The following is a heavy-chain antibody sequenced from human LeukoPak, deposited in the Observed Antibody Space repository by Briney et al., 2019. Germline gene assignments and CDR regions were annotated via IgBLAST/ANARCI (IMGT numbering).Heavy chain of an antibody. CDR1: GYTFTSYY. Sequence: VASVKVSCKASGYTFTSYYMHWVRQAPGQGLEWMGIINPSGGSTSYAQKFQGRVTMTRDMSTSTVYMELSSLRSEGTAVYYCASEYGSGSYYNSPFDYWGQGTLVTVSS. CDR2: INPSGGST. J-gene: IGHJ4*02. D-gene: IGHD3-10*01. V-gene: IGHV1-46*01. CDR3: ASEYGSGSYYNSPFDY.